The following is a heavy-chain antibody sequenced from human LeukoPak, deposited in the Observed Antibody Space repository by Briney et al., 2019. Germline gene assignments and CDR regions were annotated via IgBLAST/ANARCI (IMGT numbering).Heavy chain of an antibody. D-gene: IGHD6-13*01. J-gene: IGHJ6*02. V-gene: IGHV3-30*18. CDR2: ISYDGSNK. CDR1: GFTFSSYG. Sequence: GGSLRLSCAASGFTFSSYGMHWVRQAPGKGLEWVAVISYDGSNKYYADSVKGRFTISRDNSKNTLYLQMNSLRAEDTAVYYCAKDSNSSSWFYHYYYYYGMDVWGQGTTVTVS. CDR3: AKDSNSSSWFYHYYYYYGMDV.